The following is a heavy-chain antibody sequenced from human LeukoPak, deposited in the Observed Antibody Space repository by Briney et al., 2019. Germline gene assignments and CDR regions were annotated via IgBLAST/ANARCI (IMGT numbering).Heavy chain of an antibody. D-gene: IGHD2-15*01. CDR1: EFTFSSHP. CDR3: ARISLPPSDNFDS. CDR2: ICSSSGCT. J-gene: IGHJ4*02. Sequence: GGSLRLPCAASEFTFSSHPMGWVRRAPGKGLEWVSSICSSSGCTYYADSVRGRFAISRDDSKNTLYLQMNSLRAEDTAVYYCARISLPPSDNFDSWGQGTLVTVSS. V-gene: IGHV3-23*01.